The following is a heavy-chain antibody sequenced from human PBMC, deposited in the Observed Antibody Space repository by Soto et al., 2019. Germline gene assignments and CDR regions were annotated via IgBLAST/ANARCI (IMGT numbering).Heavy chain of an antibody. CDR1: GGSITSSSYY. Sequence: QLHLRESGPGLVKPSETLSLTCTVSGGSITSSSYYWGWIRQPPGKVLEWIGSIYYSGSTYYNPALKIRVTISVDTSKNQFSLKLSSVPAADTAVYFCATQEVGGSYVYTFDPWGQGTLVTVSS. CDR2: IYYSGST. D-gene: IGHD1-26*01. J-gene: IGHJ5*02. V-gene: IGHV4-39*01. CDR3: ATQEVGGSYVYTFDP.